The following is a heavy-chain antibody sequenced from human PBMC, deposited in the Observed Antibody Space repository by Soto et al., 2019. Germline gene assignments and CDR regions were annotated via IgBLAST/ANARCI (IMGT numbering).Heavy chain of an antibody. Sequence: SETLSLTCAVYGGSFSGYYWSWIRQPPGKGLEWIGEINHSGSTNYNPSLKSRVTISVDTSKNQFSLKLSSVTAADTAVYYCARAGVLITMVWGVRRYYYMDVWGKGTTVTVSS. D-gene: IGHD3-10*01. CDR3: ARAGVLITMVWGVRRYYYMDV. CDR1: GGSFSGYY. J-gene: IGHJ6*03. CDR2: INHSGST. V-gene: IGHV4-34*01.